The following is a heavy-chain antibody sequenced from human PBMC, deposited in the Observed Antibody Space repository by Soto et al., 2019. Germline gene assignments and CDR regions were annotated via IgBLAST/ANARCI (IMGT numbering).Heavy chain of an antibody. V-gene: IGHV3-30-3*01. Sequence: GGSLRLSCAASGFTFSSYAMHWVRQAPGKGLEWVAVISYDGSNKYYADSVKGRFTISRDNSKNTLYLQMNSLRAEDTAVYYCARYSYYYDSSGYYRALGYYGMDVWGQGTTVTV. CDR1: GFTFSSYA. J-gene: IGHJ6*02. CDR3: ARYSYYYDSSGYYRALGYYGMDV. D-gene: IGHD3-22*01. CDR2: ISYDGSNK.